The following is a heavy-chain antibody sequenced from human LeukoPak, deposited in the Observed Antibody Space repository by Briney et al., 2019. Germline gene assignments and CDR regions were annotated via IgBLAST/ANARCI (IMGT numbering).Heavy chain of an antibody. CDR1: GFTFSSSD. Sequence: GGSLRLSCAASGFTFSSSDMHWVRQAPGKGLEWVALISYDGNTKYYADSVKGRFTISRDNSKNTLYLQMNSLRAEDTAVYYCARDGSIAAYYFDYWGQGTLVTVSS. CDR2: ISYDGNTK. V-gene: IGHV3-30*03. J-gene: IGHJ4*02. D-gene: IGHD6-6*01. CDR3: ARDGSIAAYYFDY.